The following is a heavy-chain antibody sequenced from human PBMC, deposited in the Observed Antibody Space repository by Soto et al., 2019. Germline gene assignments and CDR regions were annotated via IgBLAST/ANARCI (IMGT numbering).Heavy chain of an antibody. V-gene: IGHV4-59*08. CDR3: ESLAGYCSTNGCHGDYAMEA. D-gene: IGHD2-2*01. J-gene: IGHJ6*02. Sequence: SETLSLTCTVSGGSISPYYLSWIRQPPGKGLEWVGYIYYGGSTSYNPSLKSRITISLETSKSQISLRLSSVTAADTAVYYCESLAGYCSTNGCHGDYAMEAWGQGTTVTVSS. CDR2: IYYGGST. CDR1: GGSISPYY.